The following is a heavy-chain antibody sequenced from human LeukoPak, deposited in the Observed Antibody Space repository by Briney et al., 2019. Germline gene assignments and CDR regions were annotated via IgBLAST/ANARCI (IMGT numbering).Heavy chain of an antibody. V-gene: IGHV4-34*01. CDR3: ARDGGDRAAAGLDY. CDR1: GGSFSGYY. J-gene: IGHJ4*02. CDR2: INHSGST. Sequence: SETLSLTWAVYGGSFSGYYWSWIRQPPGKGLEWIGEINHSGSTNYNPSLKSRVTISVDTSKNQFSLKLSSVTAADTAVYYCARDGGDRAAAGLDYWGQGTLVTVSS. D-gene: IGHD6-13*01.